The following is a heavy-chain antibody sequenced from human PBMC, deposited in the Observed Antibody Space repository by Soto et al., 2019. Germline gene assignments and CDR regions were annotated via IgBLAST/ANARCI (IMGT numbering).Heavy chain of an antibody. Sequence: GGSLRLSCAASGFTFSNAWMNWVRQAPGKGLEWVGRIKSKTDGGTTDYAAPVKGRFTISRDDSKNTLYLQMNSLKTEDTAVYYCTTDNYDSSGYYYGYFDYWGQGTLVTVSS. J-gene: IGHJ4*02. D-gene: IGHD3-22*01. CDR3: TTDNYDSSGYYYGYFDY. V-gene: IGHV3-15*07. CDR1: GFTFSNAW. CDR2: IKSKTDGGTT.